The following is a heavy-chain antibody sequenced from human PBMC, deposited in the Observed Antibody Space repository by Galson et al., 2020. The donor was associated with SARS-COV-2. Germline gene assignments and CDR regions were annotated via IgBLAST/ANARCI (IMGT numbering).Heavy chain of an antibody. Sequence: ASVKVSCKAFNYTFSAYNIHWVRQAPGQGLEWMGRINPTTGVPVYAQNFQGRVTMTRDTSINTAYVDLSSLTSDDTAVYYCVRVFVLRYLGYWGQGTLVTVSS. CDR2: INPTTGVP. J-gene: IGHJ4*02. CDR3: VRVFVLRYLGY. D-gene: IGHD3-16*01. CDR1: NYTFSAYN. V-gene: IGHV1-2*06.